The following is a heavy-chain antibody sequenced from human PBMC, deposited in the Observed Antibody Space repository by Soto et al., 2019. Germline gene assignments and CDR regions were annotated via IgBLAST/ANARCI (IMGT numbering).Heavy chain of an antibody. CDR1: GGSFSGYY. CDR3: ARGWSGWRVWLDY. J-gene: IGHJ4*02. Sequence: PSETLSLTCAVYGGSFSGYYWSWIRQPPGKGLEWIGEINHSGSTNYNPSLKSRVIISVDTSKNQFSLKLSSVTAADTAVYYCARGWSGWRVWLDYWGQGTLVTVS. V-gene: IGHV4-34*01. CDR2: INHSGST. D-gene: IGHD6-19*01.